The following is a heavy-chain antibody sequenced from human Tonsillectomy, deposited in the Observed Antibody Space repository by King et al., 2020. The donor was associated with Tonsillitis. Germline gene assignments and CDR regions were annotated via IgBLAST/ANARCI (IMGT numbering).Heavy chain of an antibody. CDR1: GYTFTNFY. Sequence: QLVQSGAEVKKPGASVRVSCKASGYTFTNFYIHWVRQAPGQGLEWMGIINPSGGRTSYAQKFQGRVTMTRDTSTRTVYMELSSLRSEDTAVYYCARAKDSVVVVAPDYWGQGTLPTVS. CDR3: ARAKDSVVVVAPDY. D-gene: IGHD2-15*01. J-gene: IGHJ4*02. CDR2: INPSGGRT. V-gene: IGHV1-46*03.